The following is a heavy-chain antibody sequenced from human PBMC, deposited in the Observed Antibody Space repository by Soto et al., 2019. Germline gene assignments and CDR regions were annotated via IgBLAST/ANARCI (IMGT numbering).Heavy chain of an antibody. D-gene: IGHD3-10*01. Sequence: EVQLVESGGGLVQPGGSLRLSCAAPGFTFSSYDMHWVRQATGKGLEWVSAIGTAGDTYYPGSVKGRFTISRENAKNSLYLQMNSLRAGDTAVYYCARGPYGSGSPIAPYYFAYWGQGTLVTVSS. V-gene: IGHV3-13*01. CDR2: IGTAGDT. J-gene: IGHJ4*02. CDR1: GFTFSSYD. CDR3: ARGPYGSGSPIAPYYFAY.